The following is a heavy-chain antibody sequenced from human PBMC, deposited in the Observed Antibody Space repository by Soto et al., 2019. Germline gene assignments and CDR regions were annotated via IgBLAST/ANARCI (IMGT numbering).Heavy chain of an antibody. D-gene: IGHD4-17*01. V-gene: IGHV3-30-3*01. J-gene: IGHJ2*01. CDR2: ISSGGSTK. Sequence: QVQLVESGRGVVQPGRSLRLSCAASGFTFSGYTMHWVRQAPGKGLEWVGVISSGGSTKYYADSVKGRFTISRDNSKNTLFLQMNSLRAEDTAVYYCAKDGGFDYGFWYFDIWGRGNLVTVSS. CDR1: GFTFSGYT. CDR3: AKDGGFDYGFWYFDI.